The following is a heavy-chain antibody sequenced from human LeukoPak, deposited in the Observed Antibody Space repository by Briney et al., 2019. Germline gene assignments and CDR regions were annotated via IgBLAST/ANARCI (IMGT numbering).Heavy chain of an antibody. CDR1: GFTFGSYS. V-gene: IGHV3-48*01. CDR2: ISSSSSTI. J-gene: IGHJ4*02. Sequence: GGSLRPSCAASGFTFGSYSMNWVRQAPGKGLEWVSYISSSSSTIYYADSVKGRFTISRDKAKNSLYLQMNSLRAEDTAVYYCAREYCSSTSCLYDYWGQGTLVTVSS. D-gene: IGHD2-2*01. CDR3: AREYCSSTSCLYDY.